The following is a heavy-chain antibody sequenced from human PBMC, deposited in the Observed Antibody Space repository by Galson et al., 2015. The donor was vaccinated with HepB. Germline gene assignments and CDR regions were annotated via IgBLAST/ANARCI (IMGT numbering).Heavy chain of an antibody. J-gene: IGHJ6*02. CDR3: VKITEKRYVGELWGGMDV. CDR2: ISYDGSNK. CDR1: GFTFSSYA. Sequence: SLRLSCAASGFTFSSYAMHWVRQAPGKGLEWVAVISYDGSNKYYADSVKGRFTISRDNSKNTLYLQMSSLRAEDTAVYYCVKITEKRYVGELWGGMDVGGQGTTVSDS. V-gene: IGHV3-30*14. D-gene: IGHD1-7*01.